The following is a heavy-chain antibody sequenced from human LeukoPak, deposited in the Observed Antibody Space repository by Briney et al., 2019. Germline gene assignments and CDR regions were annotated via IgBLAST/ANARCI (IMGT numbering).Heavy chain of an antibody. Sequence: GGSLRLPCAASGFTFSNAWMSWVRQAPGKGLEWVGRIKSKTDGGTTDYAAPVKGRFTISRDDSKNTLYLQMNSLKTEDTAVYYCTTESFYVWGSYRYDGGGYWGQGTLVTVSS. V-gene: IGHV3-15*01. CDR2: IKSKTDGGTT. J-gene: IGHJ4*02. CDR3: TTESFYVWGSYRYDGGGY. CDR1: GFTFSNAW. D-gene: IGHD3-16*02.